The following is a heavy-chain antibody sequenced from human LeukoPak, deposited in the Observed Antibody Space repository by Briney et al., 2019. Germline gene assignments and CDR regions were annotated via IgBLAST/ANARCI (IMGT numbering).Heavy chain of an antibody. Sequence: GGSLRLSCAASGFTFSSYWMSWVRQAPGKGLEWVANIKQDGSEKYYVDSVKGRFTISRDNAKNSLYLQMNSLRAEDTAVYYCATPIIRYDYVWGSYRLYYFDYWGQGTLVTVSS. CDR3: ATPIIRYDYVWGSYRLYYFDY. CDR1: GFTFSSYW. CDR2: IKQDGSEK. V-gene: IGHV3-7*01. D-gene: IGHD3-16*02. J-gene: IGHJ4*02.